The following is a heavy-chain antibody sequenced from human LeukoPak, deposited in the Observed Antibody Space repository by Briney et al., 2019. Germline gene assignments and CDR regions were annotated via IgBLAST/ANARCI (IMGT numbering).Heavy chain of an antibody. J-gene: IGHJ4*02. CDR1: GITFTNYW. CDR2: ISNDGSRT. CDR3: ARPYSGYSGYDYHFDY. V-gene: IGHV3-74*01. Sequence: GGSLRLSCAASGITFTNYWIHWVRQVPGKGLVWVSRISNDGSRTDYADSVKGRFTMSRDNANNTVYLQMDSLRAEDTAVYFCARPYSGYSGYDYHFDYWGQGTLVTVSS. D-gene: IGHD5-12*01.